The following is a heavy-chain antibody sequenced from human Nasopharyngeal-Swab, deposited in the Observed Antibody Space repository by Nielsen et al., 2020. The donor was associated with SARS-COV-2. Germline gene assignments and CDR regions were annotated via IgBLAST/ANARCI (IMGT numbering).Heavy chain of an antibody. CDR1: GGSISSSSYY. CDR2: ILYGGST. J-gene: IGHJ6*02. Sequence: SEPLSSPCTVSGGSISSSSYYWGGIRQPPGKGREWIGSILYGGSTYYNPSLKSRVTIYVDTSKNQFSLKLSSVTAADTAVYYCARHGQGITIFGVVSRYGMDVWGQGTTVTVSS. D-gene: IGHD3-3*01. CDR3: ARHGQGITIFGVVSRYGMDV. V-gene: IGHV4-39*01.